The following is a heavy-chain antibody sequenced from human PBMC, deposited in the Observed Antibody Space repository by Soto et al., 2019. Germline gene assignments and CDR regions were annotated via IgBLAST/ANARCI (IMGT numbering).Heavy chain of an antibody. J-gene: IGHJ6*02. Sequence: QVQLVQSGAEVKKPGSSVKVSCKASGGTFSSYAISWVRQAPGQGLEWMGGIIPIFGTANYAQKFQGRVTITAEESTSTADMELSSLRSEDTVVYYCARDPGEGDNWAYYYYDMDVCGQGTTVTVSS. CDR1: GGTFSSYA. D-gene: IGHD1-20*01. CDR3: ARDPGEGDNWAYYYYDMDV. V-gene: IGHV1-69*12. CDR2: IIPIFGTA.